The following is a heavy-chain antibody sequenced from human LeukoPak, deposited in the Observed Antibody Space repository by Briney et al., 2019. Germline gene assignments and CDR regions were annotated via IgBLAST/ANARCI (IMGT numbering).Heavy chain of an antibody. V-gene: IGHV3-11*06. CDR3: ARDPSGFDAFDT. D-gene: IGHD6-19*01. J-gene: IGHJ3*02. CDR2: ISSSSSYT. Sequence: GGSLRLSCAASGFTFSDYYMSWIRQAPGKGLEWVSYISSSSSYTNYADSVKGRFTISRDNAKNSLYLQMNSLRAEDTAVYYCARDPSGFDAFDTWGQGTMVTVSS. CDR1: GFTFSDYY.